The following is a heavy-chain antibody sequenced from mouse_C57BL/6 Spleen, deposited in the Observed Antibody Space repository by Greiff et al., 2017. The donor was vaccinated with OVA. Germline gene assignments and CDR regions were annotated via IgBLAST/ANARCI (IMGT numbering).Heavy chain of an antibody. D-gene: IGHD2-5*01. CDR1: GFSLSTSGMG. Sequence: ESGPGILQSSQTLSLTCSFSGFSLSTSGMGVSWIRQPSGKGLEWLAHIYWDDDKRYNPSPKSRLTISKDTSRNQVFLKITSVDTADTATYYCARDSNYWYFDVWGTGTTVTVSS. V-gene: IGHV8-12*01. CDR3: ARDSNYWYFDV. CDR2: IYWDDDK. J-gene: IGHJ1*03.